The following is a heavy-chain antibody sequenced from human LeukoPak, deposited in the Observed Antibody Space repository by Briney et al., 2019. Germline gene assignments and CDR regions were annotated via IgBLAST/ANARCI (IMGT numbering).Heavy chain of an antibody. V-gene: IGHV3-11*01. Sequence: GGSLRLSCAASGFTFSDYYMSWIRQAPGKGLEWVSYISSSGSTIYYADSVKGRFTISRDNAKNSLYLQMNSLRAEDTAVYYCARDTYYYDSSGYPFYYYYMDVWGKGTTVTISS. D-gene: IGHD3-22*01. J-gene: IGHJ6*03. CDR1: GFTFSDYY. CDR3: ARDTYYYDSSGYPFYYYYMDV. CDR2: ISSSGSTI.